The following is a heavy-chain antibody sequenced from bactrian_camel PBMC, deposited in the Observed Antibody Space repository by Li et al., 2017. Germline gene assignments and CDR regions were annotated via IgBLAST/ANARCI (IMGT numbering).Heavy chain of an antibody. CDR3: ARGPENLWEYGY. CDR2: INTGGSST. Sequence: HVQLVESGGGLVQTGGSLTLSCQASGYTVTANCMGWFRQAPGKGLEWVSRINTGGSSTYYADSVKGRFTISRDNAKNTLYLQMNSLKTEDTAVYYCARGPENLWEYGYWGQGTQVTVS. J-gene: IGHJ4*01. CDR1: GYTVTANC. V-gene: IGHV3S1*01.